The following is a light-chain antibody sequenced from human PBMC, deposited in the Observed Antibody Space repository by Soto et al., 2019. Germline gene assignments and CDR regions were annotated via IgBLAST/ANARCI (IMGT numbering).Light chain of an antibody. Sequence: DIQMTQSPSSLSASVVYRITITCLASQSISRYLNWYQHKPGKAPKLLINAASSLEGGVPSRFSGSGSGTDFTLNISSLQPDDFATYYCQQNYRATPWTFGQGTKVDNK. J-gene: IGKJ1*01. V-gene: IGKV1-39*01. CDR3: QQNYRATPWT. CDR1: QSISRY. CDR2: AAS.